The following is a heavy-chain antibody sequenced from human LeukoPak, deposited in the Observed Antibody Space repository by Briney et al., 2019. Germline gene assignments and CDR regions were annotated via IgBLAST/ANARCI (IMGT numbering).Heavy chain of an antibody. Sequence: GASVKVSCKSSGYTFAKFYIQWVRQAPGQGLEWMGIINPSGGTTSYAQKFQGRVSMTRDTSTSTVYMELSSLRSEDTAVYYCARDNRGERTPGWGYGGFDIWGQGTMVSVSS. D-gene: IGHD3-16*01. CDR1: GYTFAKFY. V-gene: IGHV1-46*01. J-gene: IGHJ3*02. CDR2: INPSGGTT. CDR3: ARDNRGERTPGWGYGGFDI.